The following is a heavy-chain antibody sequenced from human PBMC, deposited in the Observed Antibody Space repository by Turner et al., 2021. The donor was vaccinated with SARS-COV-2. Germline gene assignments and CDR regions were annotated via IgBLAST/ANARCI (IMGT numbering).Heavy chain of an antibody. CDR2: IKSKRDDGTT. D-gene: IGHD4-17*01. Sequence: EVQLVESGGGVVKPGGSLPLHCAASGLTFNNAWMNWVRQAPGKGLEWGGRIKSKRDDGTTDYAAPVKGRFTVSRDDSKNTLYLQMNSLKIEDTAIYYCSTDSGEYGEGYWGQGTLVTVSS. J-gene: IGHJ4*02. CDR1: GLTFNNAW. CDR3: STDSGEYGEGY. V-gene: IGHV3-15*01.